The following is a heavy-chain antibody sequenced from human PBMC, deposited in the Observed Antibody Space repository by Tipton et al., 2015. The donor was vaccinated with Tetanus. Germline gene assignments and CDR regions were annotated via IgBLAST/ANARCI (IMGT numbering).Heavy chain of an antibody. CDR3: ARVSPGYFDY. V-gene: IGHV1-2*02. CDR2: SNPNSGDT. J-gene: IGHJ4*02. CDR1: GYTFNGYY. Sequence: QLVQSGAEVKKPGASVKVSCKASGYTFNGYYIHWVRQAPGQGLEWMGWSNPNSGDTNYAQKFQGRVTMTRDTSISTAYMELSSLTSDDTAVYYCARVSPGYFDYWGQGTPVTVSS.